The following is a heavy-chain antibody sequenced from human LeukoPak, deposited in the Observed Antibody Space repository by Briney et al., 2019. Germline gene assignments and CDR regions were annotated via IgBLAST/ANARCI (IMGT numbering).Heavy chain of an antibody. Sequence: ASVKVSCKASGGTFKKYVISWVRQAPGQGLEWMGWINPNSGGTNYAQKFQGRVTMTRDTSISTAYMELSRLRSDDTAVYYCARDLNQDDSRWGQGTLVTVSS. CDR1: GGTFKKYV. D-gene: IGHD3-22*01. CDR2: INPNSGGT. J-gene: IGHJ4*02. V-gene: IGHV1-2*02. CDR3: ARDLNQDDSR.